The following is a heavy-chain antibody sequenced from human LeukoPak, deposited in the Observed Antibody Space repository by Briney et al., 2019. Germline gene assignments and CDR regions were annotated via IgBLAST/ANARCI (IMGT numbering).Heavy chain of an antibody. Sequence: SETLSLTCTVSGGSINSYYWSWIRQPPGKGLEWIGYIYYNGTTNYNPSLKSRVTISVDTSKNQFSLNLNSMTAADTAVYYCARMAFSDSWNIDYWGQGTLVTVSS. J-gene: IGHJ4*02. CDR1: GGSINSYY. D-gene: IGHD1-1*01. V-gene: IGHV4-59*08. CDR2: IYYNGTT. CDR3: ARMAFSDSWNIDY.